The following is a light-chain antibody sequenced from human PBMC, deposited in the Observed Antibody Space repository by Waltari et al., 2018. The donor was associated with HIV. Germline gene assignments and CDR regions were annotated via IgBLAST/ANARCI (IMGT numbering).Light chain of an antibody. Sequence: QTVVTQEPSFSVSPGGTVTLTCGLSSGSVSTSYYPSWYQQTPGQAPRTPIYSTNTRSSGVPDRCSGSILGNKAALTITGAQADDESDYYCVLYMGSGIGVFGGGTKLTVL. CDR2: STN. J-gene: IGLJ3*02. V-gene: IGLV8-61*01. CDR1: SGSVSTSYY. CDR3: VLYMGSGIGV.